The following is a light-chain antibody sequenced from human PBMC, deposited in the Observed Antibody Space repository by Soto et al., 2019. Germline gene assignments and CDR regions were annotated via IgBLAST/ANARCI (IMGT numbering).Light chain of an antibody. CDR3: QQYGSSPTWT. CDR2: GAS. V-gene: IGKV3-20*01. J-gene: IGKJ1*01. CDR1: QSVSSSY. Sequence: EIVLTQSPGTLSLSPGERATLYCRASQSVSSSYLAWYQQKPGQAPRLLIYGASTRASGIPDGFSGSGSGTDFTLTISRLEPEDSAVYYCQQYGSSPTWTFGQGTKVDIK.